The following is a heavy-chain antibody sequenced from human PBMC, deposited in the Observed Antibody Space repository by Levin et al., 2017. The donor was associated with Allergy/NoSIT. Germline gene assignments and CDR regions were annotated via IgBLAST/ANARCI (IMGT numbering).Heavy chain of an antibody. V-gene: IGHV2-70*01. J-gene: IGHJ4*02. CDR2: IDWDDDK. D-gene: IGHD6-13*01. CDR1: GFSLSPSGMC. CDR3: ARIRGGAAAGPDY. Sequence: SGPTLVKPPQTLTLTCTFSGFSLSPSGMCVSWIRQPPGKALEWLALIDWDDDKYYSTPLKTRLTISKDTSKNQVVLTVTNMDPVDTATYYCARIRGGAAAGPDYWGQGTLVTVAA.